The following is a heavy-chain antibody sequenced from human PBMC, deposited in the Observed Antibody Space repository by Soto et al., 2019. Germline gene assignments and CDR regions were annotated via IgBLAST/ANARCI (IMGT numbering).Heavy chain of an antibody. J-gene: IGHJ4*02. CDR2: IYTSGFT. CDR3: VRESGGWHFDY. D-gene: IGHD6-19*01. Sequence: PSETLSLTCTVSCGSMSTYYWSWIRQPAGKGLEWIGRIYTSGFTTYNLSLKSRLAMSVDTSKNQLSLRLSAVTAADTAVYYCVRESGGWHFDYWGQGILVTVSS. V-gene: IGHV4-4*07. CDR1: CGSMSTYY.